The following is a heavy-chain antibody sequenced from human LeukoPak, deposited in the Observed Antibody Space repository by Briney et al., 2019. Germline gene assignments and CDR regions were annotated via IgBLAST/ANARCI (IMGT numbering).Heavy chain of an antibody. Sequence: SETLSLTCTVSGGSIRSYYWSWIRQPPGKGLEWIGYIYHSGGTTYNPSFKSRVSISVDTSKNQFSLKLRSVTAADTAVYYCARDLYGSGPFDIWGQGTMVTVSS. D-gene: IGHD3-10*01. CDR2: IYHSGGT. CDR3: ARDLYGSGPFDI. J-gene: IGHJ3*02. V-gene: IGHV4-59*01. CDR1: GGSIRSYY.